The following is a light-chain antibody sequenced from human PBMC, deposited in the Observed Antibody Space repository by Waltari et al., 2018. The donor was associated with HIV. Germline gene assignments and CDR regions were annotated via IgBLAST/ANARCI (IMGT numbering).Light chain of an antibody. V-gene: IGLV2-8*01. CDR1: SRDIGTYTY. CDR2: EVN. CDR3: SSYAGNNNYV. Sequence: QPALTQPPSASGSPGQSVTISCTGTSRDIGTYTYVSWYQQHPGRAPNLLIYEVNKRPSGVPERVSGARSDNPASLTVSGLQVADEADYYCSSYAGNNNYVFGTGTRVTVL. J-gene: IGLJ1*01.